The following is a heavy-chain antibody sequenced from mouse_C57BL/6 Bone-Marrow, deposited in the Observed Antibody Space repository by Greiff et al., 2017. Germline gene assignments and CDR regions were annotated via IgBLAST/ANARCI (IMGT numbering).Heavy chain of an antibody. D-gene: IGHD2-4*01. CDR2: IYPGGGYT. J-gene: IGHJ2*01. Sequence: VQLQQSGAELVRPGTSVKMSCKASGYTFTNYWIGWAKQRPGHGLEWIGDIYPGGGYTNYNEKFKGKATLTAAKSSSTAYMQCSSLTSDDSAIYYCARRLRRGSFGYWGQGTTLTVSS. CDR1: GYTFTNYW. V-gene: IGHV1-63*01. CDR3: ARRLRRGSFGY.